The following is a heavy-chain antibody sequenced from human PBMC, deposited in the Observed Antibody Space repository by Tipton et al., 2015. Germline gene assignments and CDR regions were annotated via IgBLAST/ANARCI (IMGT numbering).Heavy chain of an antibody. CDR1: GFTFRSYW. J-gene: IGHJ4*02. V-gene: IGHV3-7*01. CDR3: ATYHYASSSPNRDWWGYFDN. Sequence: SLRLSCAASGFTFRSYWMSWVRRAPGKGLEWVANVKQDGSETYYVDSVKGRFTISRDNANNSLYLQMSSLGAEDTAVYYCATYHYASSSPNRDWWGYFDNWGQGTLVTVSS. CDR2: VKQDGSET. D-gene: IGHD3-22*01.